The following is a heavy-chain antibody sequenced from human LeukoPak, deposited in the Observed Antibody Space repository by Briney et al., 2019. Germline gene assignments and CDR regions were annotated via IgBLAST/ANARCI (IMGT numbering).Heavy chain of an antibody. Sequence: KPSETLSLTCAVYGGSFSGYYWSWIRQPPGKGLEWIGEINHSGSTNYNPSLKSRVTISVDTSKNQFSLKLSSVTAADTAIYYCAREGSVGYSSGWFESWGQGTLVTVSS. CDR3: AREGSVGYSSGWFES. CDR2: INHSGST. CDR1: GGSFSGYY. V-gene: IGHV4-34*01. D-gene: IGHD6-19*01. J-gene: IGHJ5*01.